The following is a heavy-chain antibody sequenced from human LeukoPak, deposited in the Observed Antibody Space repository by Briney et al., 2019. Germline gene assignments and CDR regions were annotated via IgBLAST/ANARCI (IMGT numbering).Heavy chain of an antibody. D-gene: IGHD3-3*01. CDR2: IQPGNPDI. CDR3: ARHEARSSWSTFDY. V-gene: IGHV5-51*01. Sequence: GESLKISCKGSGYSFTTYWIGWVRQVPGEGLEWMGIIQPGNPDIRYSPSFQGQVTISADQSIPTAYLQWSSLKASDSAIYYCARHEARSSWSTFDYWGLGTLVTVSS. CDR1: GYSFTTYW. J-gene: IGHJ4*02.